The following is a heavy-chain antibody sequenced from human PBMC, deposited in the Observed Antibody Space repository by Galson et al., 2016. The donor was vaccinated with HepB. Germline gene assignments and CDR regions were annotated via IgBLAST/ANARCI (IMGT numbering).Heavy chain of an antibody. V-gene: IGHV3-21*01. CDR2: ISGSSTYI. CDR1: GFTFSSYS. Sequence: SLRLSCAASGFTFSSYSMNWVRQAPGKGLEWVSSISGSSTYIYYADSVKGRFTISRDNAKNSLYLQMHSLTAEDTAVYYCAREKVSTNYIWGSYRYLDYGMDVWGQGTTVTVSS. D-gene: IGHD3-16*02. J-gene: IGHJ6*02. CDR3: AREKVSTNYIWGSYRYLDYGMDV.